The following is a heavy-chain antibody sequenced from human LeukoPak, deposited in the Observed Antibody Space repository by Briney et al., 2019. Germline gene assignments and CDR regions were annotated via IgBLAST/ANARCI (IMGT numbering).Heavy chain of an antibody. CDR2: TYYRSTWYN. D-gene: IGHD1-26*01. V-gene: IGHV6-1*01. CDR1: GDSVTSNSTA. J-gene: IGHJ4*02. CDR3: ARGSIAQSNIVGATIFDY. Sequence: SPTLSLTCAISGDSVTSNSTAWNWIRQSPSRGLEWLGMTYYRSTWYNNYAVSVKSQITVNPDTSKTPCTLQLNSVTPEDTAVYYCARGSIAQSNIVGATIFDYWGQGSLVTVSS.